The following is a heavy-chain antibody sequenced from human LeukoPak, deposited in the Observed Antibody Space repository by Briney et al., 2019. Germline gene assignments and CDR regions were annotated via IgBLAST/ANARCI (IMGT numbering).Heavy chain of an antibody. Sequence: PSETLSLTCTVSGGSISSGGYYWSWVRQHPGKGLEWIGYIFYTGSTYYNPSLKSRLTISLDTSKNQFSLKLSSVTAADTAVYYCARDPAAADPPDAFDIWGQGTMVTVSS. CDR2: IFYTGST. V-gene: IGHV4-31*03. D-gene: IGHD6-13*01. J-gene: IGHJ3*02. CDR1: GGSISSGGYY. CDR3: ARDPAAADPPDAFDI.